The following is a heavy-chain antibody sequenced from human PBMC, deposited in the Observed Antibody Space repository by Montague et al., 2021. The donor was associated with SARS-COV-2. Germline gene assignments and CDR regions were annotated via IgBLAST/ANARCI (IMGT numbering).Heavy chain of an antibody. CDR2: IYYRGTT. CDR3: ARDFCWKWFDP. CDR1: GGSISSDH. D-gene: IGHD1-1*01. V-gene: IGHV4-59*01. J-gene: IGHJ5*02. Sequence: SETLSLTCTVSGGSISSDHWSWFRHHPGKGLEWFVYIYYRGTTNYNPSLKSRVTISVDTSKNQFSLPLISVTAADTAVYFCARDFCWKWFDPWGQGVLVTVSS.